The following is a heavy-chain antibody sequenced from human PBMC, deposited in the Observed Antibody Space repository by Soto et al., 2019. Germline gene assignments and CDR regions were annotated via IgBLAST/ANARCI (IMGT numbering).Heavy chain of an antibody. CDR3: AGAGTFCGGHCPHYFAT. CDR1: GGSISSGDYY. J-gene: IGHJ4*02. D-gene: IGHD2-21*02. Sequence: QVQLQESGPGLVKPSQTLSLTCTVSGGSISSGDYYWSWIRQPPGKGLEWIGYIYYSGSTYYNPSLKSRVTTKVDPSKNRFSRRRASVTATARPVYHWAGAGTFCGGHCPHYFATGGRGTLVT. V-gene: IGHV4-30-4*01. CDR2: IYYSGST.